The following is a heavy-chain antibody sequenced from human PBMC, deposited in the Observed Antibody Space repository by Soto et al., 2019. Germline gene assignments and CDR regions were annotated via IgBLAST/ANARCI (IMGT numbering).Heavy chain of an antibody. D-gene: IGHD6-13*01. CDR3: ARDLPGIGFDY. CDR2: IYSGGST. V-gene: IGHV3-53*01. J-gene: IGHJ4*02. CDR1: GFTVSSNY. Sequence: EVQLVESGGGLIQPGGSLRLSCAASGFTVSSNYMSWVRQAPGKGLEWVSVIYSGGSTYYADSVKGRFTISRDNSKSTLYLQISSLRAEDTAVYYCARDLPGIGFDYWGQGTLVTVSA.